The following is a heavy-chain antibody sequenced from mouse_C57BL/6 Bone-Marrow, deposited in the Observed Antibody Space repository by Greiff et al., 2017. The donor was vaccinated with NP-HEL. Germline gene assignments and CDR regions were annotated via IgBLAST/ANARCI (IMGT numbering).Heavy chain of an antibody. CDR2: IYPRSGNT. CDR3: ARWIYYDYDKGY. D-gene: IGHD2-4*01. V-gene: IGHV1-81*01. Sequence: QVQLKESGAELARPGASVKLSCKASGYTFTSYGISWVKQRTGQGLEWIGEIYPRSGNTYYNEKFKGKATLTADKSSSTAYMELRSLTSEDSAVYFCARWIYYDYDKGYWGQGTTLTVAS. CDR1: GYTFTSYG. J-gene: IGHJ2*01.